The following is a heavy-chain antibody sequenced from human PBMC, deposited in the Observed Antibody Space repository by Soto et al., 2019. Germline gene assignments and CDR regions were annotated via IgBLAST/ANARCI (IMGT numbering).Heavy chain of an antibody. CDR1: GGSISSGGYY. CDR2: IYYSGST. CDR3: ARDGLTSSMGVSH. Sequence: QVQLQESGPGLVKPSQTLSLTCTVSGGSISSGGYYWSWIRQHPGKGLEWIGYIYYSGSTYYNPSLKSRVTISVDTSKNRCSLKLSSVPAADTAVYYCARDGLTSSMGVSHWGQGTLVTVSS. D-gene: IGHD3-16*01. J-gene: IGHJ4*02. V-gene: IGHV4-31*03.